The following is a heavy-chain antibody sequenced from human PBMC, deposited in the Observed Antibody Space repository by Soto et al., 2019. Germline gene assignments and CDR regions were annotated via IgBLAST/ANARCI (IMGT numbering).Heavy chain of an antibody. J-gene: IGHJ4*02. CDR3: STSLH. CDR2: INEDGSEK. CDR1: GFTFTSYW. V-gene: IGHV3-7*01. D-gene: IGHD2-2*01. Sequence: EVQLVESGGGLVQPGGSLRLSCAVSGFTFTSYWMSWVRQAPGKGPEWVANINEDGSEKYYVDSVKGRFTISRDNSKNSLYLQMNRLRAEDTGVYYCSTSLHWGQGTLVTVSS.